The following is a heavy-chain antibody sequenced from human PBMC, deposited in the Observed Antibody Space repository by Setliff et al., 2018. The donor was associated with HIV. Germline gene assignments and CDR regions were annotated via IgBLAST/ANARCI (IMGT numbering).Heavy chain of an antibody. CDR2: IIPILNVA. CDR3: ARVLKGYSSSYEAFDI. D-gene: IGHD6-13*01. Sequence: GASVKVSCKTSRGTFTTYAFSWVRQAPGQGLEWMGGIIPILNVAKYPQKFHGRVTITADKSTSTVYMELSSLRSGDTAMYYCARVLKGYSSSYEAFDIWGQGTKVTVSS. J-gene: IGHJ3*02. CDR1: RGTFTTYA. V-gene: IGHV1-69*10.